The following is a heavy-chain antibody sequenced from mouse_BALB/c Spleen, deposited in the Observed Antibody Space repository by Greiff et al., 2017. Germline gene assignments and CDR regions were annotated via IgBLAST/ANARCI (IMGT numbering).Heavy chain of an antibody. V-gene: IGHV1-7*01. J-gene: IGHJ2*01. CDR3: ARGGLLPYFDY. Sequence: VQLQQSGAELAKPGASVKMSCKASGYTFTSYWMHWVKQRPGQGLEWIGYINPSTGYTEYNQKFKDKATLTADKSSSTAYMQLSSLTSEDSAVYCCARGGLLPYFDYWGQGTTLTVSS. D-gene: IGHD2-3*01. CDR1: GYTFTSYW. CDR2: INPSTGYT.